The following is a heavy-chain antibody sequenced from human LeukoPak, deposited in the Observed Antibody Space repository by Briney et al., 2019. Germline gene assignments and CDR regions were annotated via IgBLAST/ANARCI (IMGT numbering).Heavy chain of an antibody. Sequence: GGSLRLSCAASGFTLSSYAMSWVRQGPGKGLEWVSAISVSGNTYHADSVKGRFTISRDNSKNTLYLQMNSLRAEDTAVYYCANPGDQQLVFYWGQGTLVTVSS. D-gene: IGHD6-13*01. CDR2: ISVSGNT. V-gene: IGHV3-23*01. CDR3: ANPGDQQLVFY. J-gene: IGHJ4*02. CDR1: GFTLSSYA.